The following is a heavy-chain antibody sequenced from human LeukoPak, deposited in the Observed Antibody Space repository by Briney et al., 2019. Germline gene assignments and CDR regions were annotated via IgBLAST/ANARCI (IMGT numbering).Heavy chain of an antibody. CDR3: ARDSDSSGYGEYYFDY. D-gene: IGHD3-22*01. Sequence: GASVKVSCKASGYTFTSYYMHWVRQAPGQGLEWMGIINPSGGSTSYAQKFQGRVTMTRDTSTSTVYMKLSSLRSEDTAVYYCARDSDSSGYGEYYFDYWGQGTLVTVSS. J-gene: IGHJ4*02. V-gene: IGHV1-46*01. CDR2: INPSGGST. CDR1: GYTFTSYY.